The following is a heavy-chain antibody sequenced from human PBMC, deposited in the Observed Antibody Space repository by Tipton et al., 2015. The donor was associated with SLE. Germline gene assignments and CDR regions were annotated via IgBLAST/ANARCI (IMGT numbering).Heavy chain of an antibody. CDR2: IYTSGST. D-gene: IGHD5-12*01. V-gene: IGHV4-61*09. CDR1: GASVSSGSYY. Sequence: TLSLTCTVSGASVSSGSYYWSWIRQPAGKGLEWIGYIYTSGSTNYNPSLKSRVTISVDTSKNQFSLKPSSVTAADTAVYYCARGDQVVATTYMDVWGKGTTVTVSS. CDR3: ARGDQVVATTYMDV. J-gene: IGHJ6*03.